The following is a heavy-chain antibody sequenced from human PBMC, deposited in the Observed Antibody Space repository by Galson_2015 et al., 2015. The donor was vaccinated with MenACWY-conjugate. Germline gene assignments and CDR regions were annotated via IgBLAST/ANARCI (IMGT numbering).Heavy chain of an antibody. CDR2: IYAGGST. CDR3: ARAISLRGSGHFPPDYMDV. J-gene: IGHJ6*03. CDR1: GFTVNSNY. Sequence: SLRLSCAATGFTVNSNYMSWVRQAPGKGLECVSVIYAGGSTYYTDSVMGRFTVSRDNPNNTVHLQMNSLRVEDTAVYYCARAISLRGSGHFPPDYMDVWGKGTTVTVSS. V-gene: IGHV3-53*01. D-gene: IGHD3-10*01.